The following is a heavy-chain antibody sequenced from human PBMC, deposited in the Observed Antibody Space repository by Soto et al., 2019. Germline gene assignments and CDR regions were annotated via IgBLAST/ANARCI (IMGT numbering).Heavy chain of an antibody. V-gene: IGHV3-23*01. CDR1: GFTFSSYA. J-gene: IGHJ6*02. Sequence: PGGSLRLSCAASGFTFSSYAMSWVRQAPGKGLEWVSAISGSGGSTYYADSVKGRFAISRDNSKNTLYLQMNSLRAEDTAVYYCAKSMIVVVTSYYYGMDVWGQGTTVTVSS. D-gene: IGHD3-22*01. CDR2: ISGSGGST. CDR3: AKSMIVVVTSYYYGMDV.